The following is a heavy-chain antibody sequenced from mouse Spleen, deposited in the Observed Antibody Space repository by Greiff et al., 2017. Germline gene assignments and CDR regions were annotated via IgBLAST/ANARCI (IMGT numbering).Heavy chain of an antibody. J-gene: IGHJ4*01. V-gene: IGHV1-14*01. CDR3: ARALRLPYYAMDY. Sequence: VQLQQSGPELVKPGASVKMSCKASGYTFTSYVMHWVKQKPGQGLEWIGYINPYNDGTKYNEKFKGKATLTSDKSSSTAYMELSSLTSEDSAVYYCARALRLPYYAMDYWGQGTSVTVSS. CDR2: INPYNDGT. CDR1: GYTFTSYV. D-gene: IGHD1-2*01.